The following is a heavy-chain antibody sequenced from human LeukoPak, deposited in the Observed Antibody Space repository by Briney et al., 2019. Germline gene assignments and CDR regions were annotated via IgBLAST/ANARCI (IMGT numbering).Heavy chain of an antibody. CDR3: ARHPRSEYRRIGSSPGAFDY. CDR1: GGSISSSSYY. CDR2: IYYSGST. J-gene: IGHJ4*02. Sequence: SETLSLTCTVSGGSISSSSYYWGWIRQPPGKGLEWIGSIYYSGSTYYNPSLKSRVTISVDTSKNQFSLKLSSVTAADTAVYYCARHPRSEYRRIGSSPGAFDYWGQGTLVTVSS. V-gene: IGHV4-39*01. D-gene: IGHD6-6*01.